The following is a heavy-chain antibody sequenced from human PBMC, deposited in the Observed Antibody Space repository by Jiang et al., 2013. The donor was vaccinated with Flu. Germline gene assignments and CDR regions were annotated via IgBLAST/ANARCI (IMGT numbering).Heavy chain of an antibody. J-gene: IGHJ4*02. Sequence: LLKPSETLSLTCTVSGDSISSSGYCCDWMRQPPGKGLEWIGSFCYSGNTYQNPSLKSRVTMSVDTSKKYFSLRLSSATAADTAVYYCARRRGTYDYFDFWGQGTLVTVSS. D-gene: IGHD3-3*01. V-gene: IGHV4-39*02. CDR1: GDSISSSGYC. CDR2: FCYSGNT. CDR3: ARRRGTYDYFDF.